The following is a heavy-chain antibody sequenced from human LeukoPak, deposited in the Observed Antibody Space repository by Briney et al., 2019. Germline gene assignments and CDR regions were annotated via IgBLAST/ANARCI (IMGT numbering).Heavy chain of an antibody. CDR2: INDGSSNM. CDR3: ARDKGGPDY. CDR1: GFTVSSNY. D-gene: IGHD2-15*01. Sequence: GGSLRLSCAASGFTVSSNYMSWVRQAPGKGLEWISYINDGSSNMKYADSVKGRFTISRDNAKNSLYLQMNSLRAEDTAVYYCARDKGGPDYWGQGTLVTVSS. V-gene: IGHV3-48*01. J-gene: IGHJ4*02.